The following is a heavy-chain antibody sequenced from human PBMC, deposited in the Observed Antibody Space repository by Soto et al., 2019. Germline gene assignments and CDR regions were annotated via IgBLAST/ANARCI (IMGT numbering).Heavy chain of an antibody. V-gene: IGHV3-66*01. J-gene: IGHJ6*03. CDR1: GFTVRSNY. CDR3: AREIYSSSSLFNYYYYYMDV. Sequence: EVQLVESGGGLVQPGGSLRLSCAASGFTVRSNYMSWVRQAPGKGLEWVSVIYSGGSTYYADSVKGRFTISRDNSKNTLYLQMNSLRAEDTAVYYCAREIYSSSSLFNYYYYYMDVWGKGTTVTVSS. D-gene: IGHD6-6*01. CDR2: IYSGGST.